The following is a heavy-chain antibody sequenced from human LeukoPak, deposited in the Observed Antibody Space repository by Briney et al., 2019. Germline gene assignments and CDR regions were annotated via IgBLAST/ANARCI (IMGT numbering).Heavy chain of an antibody. CDR2: ITNDGTI. J-gene: IGHJ4*02. CDR1: GFTFSSYM. V-gene: IGHV3-74*01. CDR3: ARDWRGSLDY. D-gene: IGHD1-26*01. Sequence: GGSLRLSCAASGFTFSSYMMHWVRQAPGKGLVWVSHITNDGTIRYADSVKGRFTISRDNAKNTLYLQMYSLRAEDTAVYYCARDWRGSLDYWGQGTLVTVSS.